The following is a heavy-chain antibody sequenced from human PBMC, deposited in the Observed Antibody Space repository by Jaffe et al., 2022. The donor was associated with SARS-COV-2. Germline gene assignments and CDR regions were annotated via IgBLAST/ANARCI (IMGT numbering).Heavy chain of an antibody. D-gene: IGHD3-10*01. J-gene: IGHJ4*02. CDR2: ISYDGSNK. V-gene: IGHV3-30*04. CDR3: ARVGSYYYGSGSPPDY. Sequence: QVQLVESGGGVVQPGRSLRLSCAASGFTFSSYAMHWVRQAPGKGLEWVAVISYDGSNKYYADSVKGRFTISRDNSKNTLYLQMNSLRAEDTAVYYCARVGSYYYGSGSPPDYWGQGTLVTVSS. CDR1: GFTFSSYA.